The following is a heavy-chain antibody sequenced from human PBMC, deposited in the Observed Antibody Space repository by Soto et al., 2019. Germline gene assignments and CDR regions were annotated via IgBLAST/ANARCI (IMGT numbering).Heavy chain of an antibody. CDR2: TSYDGTDK. Sequence: PVGSLRLSCTVSEFTFSTYGMHWVRQAPGRGLQWVAVTSYDGTDKYYADSVRGRFTISRDKSKNTLYLQMNSLRAEDTAVYYCAKDRGRGYSYAIDYWGQGTLVTVSS. V-gene: IGHV3-30*18. D-gene: IGHD5-12*01. CDR1: EFTFSTYG. J-gene: IGHJ4*02. CDR3: AKDRGRGYSYAIDY.